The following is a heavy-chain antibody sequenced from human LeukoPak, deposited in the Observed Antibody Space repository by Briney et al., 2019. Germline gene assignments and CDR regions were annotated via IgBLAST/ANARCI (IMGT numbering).Heavy chain of an antibody. Sequence: HPGGSLRLSCAASGFTFSSYAMSWVRQAPGKGLEWVSAISGSGGSTYYADSVKGRFTISRDNSKNTLYLQMNSLRAEDTAVYYCARAGRGLRYFDWLTYDYWGQGTLVTVSS. CDR3: ARAGRGLRYFDWLTYDY. CDR1: GFTFSSYA. J-gene: IGHJ4*02. V-gene: IGHV3-23*01. D-gene: IGHD3-9*01. CDR2: ISGSGGST.